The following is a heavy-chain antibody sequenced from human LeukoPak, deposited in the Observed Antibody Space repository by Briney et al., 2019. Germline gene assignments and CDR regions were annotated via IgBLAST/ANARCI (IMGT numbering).Heavy chain of an antibody. J-gene: IGHJ4*02. CDR1: GGSISSYY. CDR2: IYYSGST. CDR3: ARSSSVTIPGYYFDY. V-gene: IGHV4-59*01. Sequence: SETLSLTCTVSGGSISSYYWSWIRQPPGKGLEWIGYIYYSGSTHYNPSLKSRVTISVDTSKNQFSLKLSSVTAADTAVYSCARSSSVTIPGYYFDYWGQGTLVTVSS. D-gene: IGHD2-21*01.